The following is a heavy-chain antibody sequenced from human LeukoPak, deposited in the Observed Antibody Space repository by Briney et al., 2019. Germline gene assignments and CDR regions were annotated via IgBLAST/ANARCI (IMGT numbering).Heavy chain of an antibody. CDR1: GGSISSGTYY. CDR3: ARSRYGSGSYYNPHFDY. CDR2: VYTSGST. J-gene: IGHJ4*02. V-gene: IGHV4-61*02. D-gene: IGHD3-10*01. Sequence: SETLSLTCTVSGGSISSGTYYWSWIRQPAGKGLEWIGRVYTSGSTNYNPSLKSRVTISVDTSKNQFSLKLSSVTAADTAVYYCARSRYGSGSYYNPHFDYWGQGTLVTVSS.